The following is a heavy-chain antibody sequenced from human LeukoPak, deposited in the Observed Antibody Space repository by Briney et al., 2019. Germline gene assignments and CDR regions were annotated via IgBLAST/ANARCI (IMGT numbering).Heavy chain of an antibody. V-gene: IGHV3-48*01. J-gene: IGHJ4*02. CDR2: ISSSSRTI. CDR1: GFTFSSYS. Sequence: GGSLRLSCAASGFTFSSYSMNWVRQAPGKGLEWVSYISSSSRTIYYADSVKGRFTISRDNAKNSLYLQMNSLRAEDTAIYYCARQSGTMVTTRLHYWGQGPLVTVSS. D-gene: IGHD4-17*01. CDR3: ARQSGTMVTTRLHY.